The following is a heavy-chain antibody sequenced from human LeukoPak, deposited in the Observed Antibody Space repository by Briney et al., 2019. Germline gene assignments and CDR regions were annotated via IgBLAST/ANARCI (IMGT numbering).Heavy chain of an antibody. CDR1: GFTFSSYAM. CDR2: IYHSGST. Sequence: MAGGSLRLSCAASGFTFSSYAMSWVRQPPGKGLEWIGEIYHSGSTNYNPSLKSRVTISVDKSKNQFSLKLSSVTAADTAAYYCARLQRITMNAFDIWGQGTMVTVSS. CDR3: ARLQRITMNAFDI. D-gene: IGHD3-22*01. V-gene: IGHV4-4*02. J-gene: IGHJ3*02.